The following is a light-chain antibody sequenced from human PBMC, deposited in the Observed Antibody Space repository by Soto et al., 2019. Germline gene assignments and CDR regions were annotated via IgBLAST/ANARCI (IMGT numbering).Light chain of an antibody. V-gene: IGKV3-15*01. Sequence: EVVMTQSPATLSVSPGEIATLSCRASQSVSNNLAWYQHKPGQAPRLLIYGAFTRYTGITARCSGSGSWTGFNPAISSLQSDDVVVYDCHQDNQWSLWAFGKGSKVQIK. CDR1: QSVSNN. CDR3: HQDNQWSLWA. CDR2: GAF. J-gene: IGKJ1*01.